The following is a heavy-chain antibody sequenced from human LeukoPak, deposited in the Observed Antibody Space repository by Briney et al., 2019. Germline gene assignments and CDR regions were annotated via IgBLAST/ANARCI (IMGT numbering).Heavy chain of an antibody. J-gene: IGHJ4*02. CDR2: ISSSSSYI. D-gene: IGHD6-13*01. CDR3: AREGGAVAAAGGNDY. V-gene: IGHV3-21*01. Sequence: GGSLRLSCAASGFSFSYYSMNWVRQAPGKGLEWVSSISSSSSYIYYADSVKGRFTISRDNAKNSLYLQMNSLRAEDTAVYYCAREGGAVAAAGGNDYWGQGTLVTVSS. CDR1: GFSFSYYS.